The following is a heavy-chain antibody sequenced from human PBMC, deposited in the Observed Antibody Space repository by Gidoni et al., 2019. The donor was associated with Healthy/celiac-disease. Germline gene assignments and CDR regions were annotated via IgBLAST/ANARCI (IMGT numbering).Heavy chain of an antibody. CDR1: GFPFSSYA. Sequence: EVQLLESGGGLVQPGGSLILSCAASGFPFSSYAMSWVRQAPGKGLEWVSAISGSGGSTYYADSVKGRFTISRDNSKNTLYLQMNSLRAEDTAVYYCAKVRLTYPGVGYDAFDIWCQGTMVTVSS. CDR3: AKVRLTYPGVGYDAFDI. CDR2: ISGSGGST. D-gene: IGHD2-8*02. V-gene: IGHV3-23*01. J-gene: IGHJ3*02.